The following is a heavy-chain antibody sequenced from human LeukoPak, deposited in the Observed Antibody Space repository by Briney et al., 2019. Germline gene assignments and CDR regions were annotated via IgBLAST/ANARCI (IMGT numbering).Heavy chain of an antibody. CDR1: GYTFSSYE. V-gene: IGHV1-8*01. CDR2: MNPNSGQT. J-gene: IGHJ5*02. Sequence: ASVKVSCKSSGYTFSSYEINWVRQTTGQGLEWMGWMNPNSGQTGYAQKFQGRVTMTRNSSISTDYLELSSLRSEDSAVYYCAREGIADTVGWFDPWGQGTLVTVSS. D-gene: IGHD6-13*01. CDR3: AREGIADTVGWFDP.